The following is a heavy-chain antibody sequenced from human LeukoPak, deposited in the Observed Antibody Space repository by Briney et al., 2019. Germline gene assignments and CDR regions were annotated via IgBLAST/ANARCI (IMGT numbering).Heavy chain of an antibody. CDR2: IDDDGAST. Sequence: GGSLRLSCAASGFPFSGYWMHWVRQAPGKGLVWVSRIDDDGASTTYADSVKGRFTISRDNAKNTLYLQMNSLRVEDTAVYYCARSASGYDAWGQGTLVTVSS. J-gene: IGHJ5*02. D-gene: IGHD5-12*01. CDR3: ARSASGYDA. CDR1: GFPFSGYW. V-gene: IGHV3-74*01.